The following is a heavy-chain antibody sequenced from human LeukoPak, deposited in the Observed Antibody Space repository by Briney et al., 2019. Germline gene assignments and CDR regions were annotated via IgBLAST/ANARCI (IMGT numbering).Heavy chain of an antibody. V-gene: IGHV4-4*09. J-gene: IGHJ3*02. CDR1: GGSISSYY. CDR3: ARDPGSDAFDI. CDR2: IYTSGST. Sequence: PSETLSLTCTVSGGSISSYYWSWIRQPPGKGLEWIGYIYTSGSTNYNPSLKSRVTISVDTSTNQFSLKLSSVTAADTAVYYCARDPGSDAFDIWGQGTMVTVSS. D-gene: IGHD3-10*01.